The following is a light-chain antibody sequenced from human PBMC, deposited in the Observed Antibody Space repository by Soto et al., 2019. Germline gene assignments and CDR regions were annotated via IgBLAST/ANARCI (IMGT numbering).Light chain of an antibody. V-gene: IGLV1-44*01. CDR2: NIN. J-gene: IGLJ1*01. Sequence: QSVLTQLHSVSGTPGQRVTISCSGGSSNIGSNSVHWYQQLPGSAPKLLIYNINERPSGVPDRFSGSKSGTSASLAISGLQSEDEADYYCEAYDDSLDGQVFGTGTKVTVL. CDR1: SSNIGSNS. CDR3: EAYDDSLDGQV.